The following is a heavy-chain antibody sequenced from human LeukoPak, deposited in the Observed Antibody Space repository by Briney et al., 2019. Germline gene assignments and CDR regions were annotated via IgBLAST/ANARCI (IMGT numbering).Heavy chain of an antibody. Sequence: PGGSLRLSCVASGFTFTIYDMSWVRQAPGKGLEWVSTITTAHTSYYADSVKGRFTLSRDNSKSTLFLQMDSLTVDDTAVYYCARGGIGVAYFWGQGSLVTVSS. CDR3: ARGGIGVAYF. D-gene: IGHD6-19*01. CDR2: ITTAHTS. J-gene: IGHJ4*02. CDR1: GFTFTIYD. V-gene: IGHV3-23*01.